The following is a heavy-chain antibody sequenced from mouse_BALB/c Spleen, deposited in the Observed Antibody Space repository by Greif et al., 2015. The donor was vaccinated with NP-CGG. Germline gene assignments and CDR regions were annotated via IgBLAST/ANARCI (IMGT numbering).Heavy chain of an antibody. CDR1: GYTFSSYW. CDR3: ARSPYGNYYFDY. D-gene: IGHD2-10*02. CDR2: ILPGSGST. V-gene: IGHV1-9*01. J-gene: IGHJ2*01. Sequence: VQLQQSGAELMKPGASVKISCKATGYTFSSYWIEWVKQRPGHGLEWIGEILPGSGSTNYNEKFKGKATFTADTSSNPSYMQLSSLTSEDSAVYYCARSPYGNYYFDYWGQGTTLTVSS.